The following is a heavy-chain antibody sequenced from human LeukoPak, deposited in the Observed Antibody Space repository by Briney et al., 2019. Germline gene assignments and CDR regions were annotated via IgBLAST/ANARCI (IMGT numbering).Heavy chain of an antibody. CDR3: ARLGSSSWQYFDY. V-gene: IGHV5-51*01. CDR2: IYPGDSGT. Sequence: GESLKISCKGAGYSFSNYWIAWVRQLPGKGLEYMGIIYPGDSGTRYSPSFQGQVTISADKSITTAYLQWSSLKASDTAIYYCARLGSSSWQYFDYWGQGTLVTVSS. J-gene: IGHJ4*02. D-gene: IGHD2-2*01. CDR1: GYSFSNYW.